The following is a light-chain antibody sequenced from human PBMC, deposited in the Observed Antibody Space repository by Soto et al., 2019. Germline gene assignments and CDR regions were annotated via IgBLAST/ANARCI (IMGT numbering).Light chain of an antibody. CDR1: QSISSY. CDR3: QQTYSTPET. J-gene: IGKJ1*01. V-gene: IGKV1-39*01. Sequence: DIQMTQSPSSLSASVGDRVTITCRASQSISSYLNWYQQKPGKAPKLLIYAASSLQGGVPSRFSGSGSETDFTLTISSLQPEDFATYYCQQTYSTPETFGQGTKVEI. CDR2: AAS.